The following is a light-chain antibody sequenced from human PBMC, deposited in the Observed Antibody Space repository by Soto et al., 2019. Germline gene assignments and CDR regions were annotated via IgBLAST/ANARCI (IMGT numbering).Light chain of an antibody. CDR1: KLGDKY. Sequence: SYEVTQPPSVSVSPGQTASITCSGDKLGDKYACWYQQKPGQSPVLVIYQDSKRPSGIPERFSGSNSGNTATLTISGTQAMDEADYYCQAWDSSTAPYVFGTGTKLTVL. CDR2: QDS. V-gene: IGLV3-1*01. J-gene: IGLJ1*01. CDR3: QAWDSSTAPYV.